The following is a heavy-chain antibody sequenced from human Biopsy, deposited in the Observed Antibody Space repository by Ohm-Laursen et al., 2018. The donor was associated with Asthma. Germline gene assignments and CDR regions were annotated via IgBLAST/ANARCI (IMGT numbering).Heavy chain of an antibody. CDR2: INSVSGTT. CDR1: GGTFNTYV. J-gene: IGHJ4*02. V-gene: IGHV1-69*13. Sequence: AASVKVSCKSLGGTFNTYVIGWVRQAPGQGLEWMGGINSVSGTTTYPQKFQDRVTITADDSTSTVYMELSSLRSEDTAVYYCARKAGSCISRTCYSLDYWGQGTLGTVSS. D-gene: IGHD2-2*01. CDR3: ARKAGSCISRTCYSLDY.